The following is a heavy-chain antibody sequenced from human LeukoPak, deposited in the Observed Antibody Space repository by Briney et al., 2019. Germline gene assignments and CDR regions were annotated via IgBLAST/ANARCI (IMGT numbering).Heavy chain of an antibody. CDR1: GYTFTGYY. V-gene: IGHV1-8*03. Sequence: ASVKVSCKASGYTFTGYYMHWVRQAPGQGLEWMGWMNPNSGNTGYAQKFQGRVTITRNTSISTAYMELSSLRSEDTAVYYCARDYGGNSGWFDPWGQGTLVTVSS. D-gene: IGHD4-23*01. CDR3: ARDYGGNSGWFDP. CDR2: MNPNSGNT. J-gene: IGHJ5*02.